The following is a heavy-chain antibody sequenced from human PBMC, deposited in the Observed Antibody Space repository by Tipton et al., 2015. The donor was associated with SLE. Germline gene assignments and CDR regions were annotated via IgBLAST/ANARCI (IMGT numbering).Heavy chain of an antibody. D-gene: IGHD2-15*01. CDR3: ARDHGLLRPFDS. V-gene: IGHV4-4*07. CDR1: GDSISGYY. J-gene: IGHJ4*02. Sequence: TLSLTCTVSGDSISGYYWSWIRQPAGKGLEWIGRVYSSGSTIYNPSIKSRITLSLDTSKNQFSLRVNSATAADTAVYYCARDHGLLRPFDSWGQGILVTVSS. CDR2: VYSSGST.